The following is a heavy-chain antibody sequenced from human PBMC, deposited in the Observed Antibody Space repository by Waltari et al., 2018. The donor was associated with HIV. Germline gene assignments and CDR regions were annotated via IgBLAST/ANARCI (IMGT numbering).Heavy chain of an antibody. CDR3: AREAGYNSGWYGGYYFDF. CDR1: GGSFSGYY. Sequence: QVQLQQCGARQLKASDTLSLTCAVYGGSFSGYYWTWIRQSPGKGLEWIGEINHSGTTNYSPSLKSRVTISRDTSKNQFALKLTSVTAADTAVYYCAREAGYNSGWYGGYYFDFWGQGALVTVSS. D-gene: IGHD6-19*01. J-gene: IGHJ4*02. CDR2: INHSGTT. V-gene: IGHV4-34*02.